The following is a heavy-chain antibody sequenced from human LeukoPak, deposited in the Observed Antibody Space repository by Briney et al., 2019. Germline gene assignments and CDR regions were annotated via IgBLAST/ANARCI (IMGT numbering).Heavy chain of an antibody. V-gene: IGHV4-34*01. Sequence: SETLSLTCAVYGGSFSGYYWSWIRQPPGKGLEWIGEINHSGSTNYNPSLKSRVTISVDTSKNQFSLKLSSVTAADTAVYYCATAPPYYDFWSGYLGISSWFDPWGQGTLVTVSS. CDR3: ATAPPYYDFWSGYLGISSWFDP. CDR2: INHSGST. J-gene: IGHJ5*02. CDR1: GGSFSGYY. D-gene: IGHD3-3*01.